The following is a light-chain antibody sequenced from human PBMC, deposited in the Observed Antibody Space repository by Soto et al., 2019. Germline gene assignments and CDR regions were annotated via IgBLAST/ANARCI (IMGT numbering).Light chain of an antibody. CDR2: EVS. CDR3: SSYTSSSTLYVV. J-gene: IGLJ2*01. Sequence: QSVLTQPASVSGSPGQSITISCTGTSSDVGGYNYVSWYQQHPGKAPKLMIYEVSNRLSGVSNRFSGSKSGNTASLTISGLQAEDEADYYCSSYTSSSTLYVVFGGGTKLTVL. V-gene: IGLV2-14*01. CDR1: SSDVGGYNY.